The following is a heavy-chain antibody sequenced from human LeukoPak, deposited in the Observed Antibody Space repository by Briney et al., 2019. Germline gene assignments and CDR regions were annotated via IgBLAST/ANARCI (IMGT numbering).Heavy chain of an antibody. CDR3: AKDISRINVMVVAPGRGIDY. V-gene: IGHV3-7*03. CDR1: GFTFSSYW. Sequence: GGSLRLSCAASGFTFSSYWMSWVRQAPGKGLEWVANIKQDGSQKNYVDSVKGRFTISRDNAKNSLYLQMNSLRAEDTAVYYCAKDISRINVMVVAPGRGIDYWGQGTLVTVSS. CDR2: IKQDGSQK. J-gene: IGHJ4*02. D-gene: IGHD3-22*01.